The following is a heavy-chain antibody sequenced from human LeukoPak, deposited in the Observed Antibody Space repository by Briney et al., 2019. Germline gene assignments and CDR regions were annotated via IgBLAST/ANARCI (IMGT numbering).Heavy chain of an antibody. CDR1: GGSFSGYY. J-gene: IGHJ3*02. D-gene: IGHD3-3*01. CDR2: INRSGST. CDR3: ARGAWIFGRAFDI. V-gene: IGHV4-34*01. Sequence: SETLSLTCAVYGGSFSGYYLSWIRQPPANGLEWIGEINRSGSTNHNPSLNSRVTISVDTSKNQFSLQLSSVTAADTAVYYCARGAWIFGRAFDIWGQGTMVTVSS.